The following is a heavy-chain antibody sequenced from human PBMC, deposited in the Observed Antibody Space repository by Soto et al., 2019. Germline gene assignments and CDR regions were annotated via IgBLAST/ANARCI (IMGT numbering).Heavy chain of an antibody. Sequence: SETLSLTCKISGDSIATSYDYWVWIRQTPGKGLEWIGTTYYNGNTYYNPSLMSRVTISVDTAKNQFSLELRSVTAADSGIFYCARHHTSAYYYGLAVWGQGTTVTVSS. CDR3: ARHHTSAYYYGLAV. J-gene: IGHJ6*02. CDR2: TYYNGNT. CDR1: GDSIATSYDY. V-gene: IGHV4-39*01.